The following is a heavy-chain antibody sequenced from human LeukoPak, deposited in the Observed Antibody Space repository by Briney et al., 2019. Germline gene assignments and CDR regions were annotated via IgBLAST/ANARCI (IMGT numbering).Heavy chain of an antibody. CDR1: GYTFTSYD. J-gene: IGHJ4*02. Sequence: AASVKVSCKAPGYTFTSYDINWVRQATGQGLEWMGWMNPNSGNTGYAQKFQGRVTMTRNTSISTAYMELSSLRSEDTAVYYCAREVAGIGGWLLVGWGQGTLVTVSS. D-gene: IGHD6-19*01. V-gene: IGHV1-8*01. CDR2: MNPNSGNT. CDR3: AREVAGIGGWLLVG.